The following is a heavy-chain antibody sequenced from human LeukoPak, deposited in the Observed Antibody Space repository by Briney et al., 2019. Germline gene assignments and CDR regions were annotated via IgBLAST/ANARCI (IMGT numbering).Heavy chain of an antibody. CDR3: VRDDGDYNWFDP. D-gene: IGHD4-17*01. J-gene: IGHJ5*02. CDR1: SDSVSSNSAA. CDR2: TSYRHKLST. V-gene: IGHV6-1*01. Sequence: SQTLSLTCALSSDSVSSNSAAWNWIRQYASRGLEWLGRTSYRHKLSTDYAVSVKSRITTNPDTSKKQFSPQMKSVTPEDTAAYICVRDDGDYNWFDPWGEGTPVSLSS.